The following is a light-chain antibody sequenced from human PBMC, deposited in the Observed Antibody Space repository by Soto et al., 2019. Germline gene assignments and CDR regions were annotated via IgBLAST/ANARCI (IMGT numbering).Light chain of an antibody. Sequence: QSVLTQPASVSGSLGQSITISCTGTGSDIAGYNYISWYQQLPGKAPKLMIYEVTIRPSGISNRFSGSKSGNTASLTISGLQAEDEADYFCTSVTSTSSLYVFGTGTKLTVL. CDR3: TSVTSTSSLYV. V-gene: IGLV2-14*01. CDR1: GSDIAGYNY. CDR2: EVT. J-gene: IGLJ1*01.